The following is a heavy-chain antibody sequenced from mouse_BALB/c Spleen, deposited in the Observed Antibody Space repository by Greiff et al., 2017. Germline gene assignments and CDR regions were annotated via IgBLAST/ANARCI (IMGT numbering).Heavy chain of an antibody. CDR2: ISSGGSYT. D-gene: IGHD3-2*01. CDR3: ARRRTARASYAMDY. CDR1: GFTFSSYG. V-gene: IGHV5-6*02. J-gene: IGHJ4*01. Sequence: EVKLVESGGDLVKPGGSLKLSCAASGFTFSSYGMSWVRQTPDQRLEWVATISSGGSYTYYPDSVKGRFTISRDNAKNTLYLQMSSLKSEDTAMYDCARRRTARASYAMDYWGQGTSVTDSS.